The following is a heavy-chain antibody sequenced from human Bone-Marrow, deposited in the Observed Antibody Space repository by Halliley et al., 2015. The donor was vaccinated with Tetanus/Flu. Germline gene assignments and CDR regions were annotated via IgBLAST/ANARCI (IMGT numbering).Heavy chain of an antibody. CDR3: ARDATIFRVVPTWFDP. Sequence: WIGDIYNGGNTHFNPSFKSRVTISIDTSKNQFSLNLPSVTAADTAVYYCARDATIFRVVPTWFDPWGQGTLVTVSS. CDR2: IYNGGNT. J-gene: IGHJ5*02. V-gene: IGHV4-59*01. D-gene: IGHD3-3*01.